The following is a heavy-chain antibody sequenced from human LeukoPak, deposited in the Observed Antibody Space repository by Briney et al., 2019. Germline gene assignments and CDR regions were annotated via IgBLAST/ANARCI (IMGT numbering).Heavy chain of an antibody. CDR3: ARENGRYCRSTSCLSY. Sequence: ASVKVSCKASGYTFTGYYMHWVRQAPGQGLEWMGWIKPNSGGTNYAQKFQGRVTMTRDTPISTAYMELSRLRSDDTAVYYCARENGRYCRSTSCLSYWGQGTLVTVSS. V-gene: IGHV1-2*02. D-gene: IGHD2-2*01. CDR1: GYTFTGYY. J-gene: IGHJ4*02. CDR2: IKPNSGGT.